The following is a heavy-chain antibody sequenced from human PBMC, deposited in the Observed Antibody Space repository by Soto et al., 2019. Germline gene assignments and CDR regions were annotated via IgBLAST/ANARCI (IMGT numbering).Heavy chain of an antibody. CDR1: GGSISSGGYY. CDR3: ARGYGSSSWSYFDY. J-gene: IGHJ4*02. D-gene: IGHD6-13*01. CDR2: IYYSGST. Sequence: SETLSLTCTVSGGSISSGGYYWSWIRQHPGKGLEWIGYIYYSGSTYYNPSLKSRVTISVDTSKNQFSLKLSSVTAADTAVYYCARGYGSSSWSYFDYWGQGTLGTVSS. V-gene: IGHV4-31*03.